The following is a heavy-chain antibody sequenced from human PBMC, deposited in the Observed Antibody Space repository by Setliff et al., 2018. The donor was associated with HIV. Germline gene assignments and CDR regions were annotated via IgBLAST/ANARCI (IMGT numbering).Heavy chain of an antibody. Sequence: GASVKVSCKASGYTFNNYGISWVRQAPGQGLEWMGWINTHSGYTNYAQNVQGRVTVTMDTSTSTAYMERRSLKSDDTAVYYCARGKTWLRFLDYWGQGTLVTVSS. CDR1: GYTFNNYG. D-gene: IGHD5-12*01. CDR3: ARGKTWLRFLDY. J-gene: IGHJ4*02. CDR2: INTHSGYT. V-gene: IGHV1-18*01.